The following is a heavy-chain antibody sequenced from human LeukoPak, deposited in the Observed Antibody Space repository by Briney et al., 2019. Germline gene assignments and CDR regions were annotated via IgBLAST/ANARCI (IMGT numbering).Heavy chain of an antibody. J-gene: IGHJ5*02. D-gene: IGHD1-1*01. CDR2: INYSGGT. V-gene: IGHV4-59*08. Sequence: SETLSLTCTVSGGSISDYYWSWIRQSPGKGLEWVGYINYSGGTNYNPSLKSRVTISVDTSKNQFSLKLTSVTAADAAAYFCARLNGGSWGQGTLVTVSS. CDR1: GGSISDYY. CDR3: ARLNGGS.